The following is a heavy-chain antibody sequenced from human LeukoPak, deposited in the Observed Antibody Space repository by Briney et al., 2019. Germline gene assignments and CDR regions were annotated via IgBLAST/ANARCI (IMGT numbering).Heavy chain of an antibody. J-gene: IGHJ5*02. CDR3: AVGVVVVAATNWFDP. D-gene: IGHD2-15*01. CDR2: INHSGST. Sequence: SETLSLTCAVYGGSFSGYYWSWIRQPPGKGLEWIGEINHSGSTNYNPSLKSRVTISVDTSKNQFSLKLGSVTAADTAVYYCAVGVVVVAATNWFDPWGQGTLVTVSS. CDR1: GGSFSGYY. V-gene: IGHV4-34*01.